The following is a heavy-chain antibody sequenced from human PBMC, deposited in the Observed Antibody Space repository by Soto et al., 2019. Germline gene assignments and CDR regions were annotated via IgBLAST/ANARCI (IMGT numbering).Heavy chain of an antibody. CDR2: TYYSGTT. V-gene: IGHV4-39*01. CDR1: GGSISSSTYY. D-gene: IGHD3-16*01. CDR3: ARQVVAAWGMVDC. J-gene: IGHJ4*02. Sequence: LQLQESGPGLVKPSETLSLTCTVSGGSISSSTYYWGWIRQPPGKGLEWIATTYYSGTTYYNPALTSRVTVSLDTPKNQTSLKLTSVTAADTAVYFCARQVVAAWGMVDCWGQGSLVTVSS.